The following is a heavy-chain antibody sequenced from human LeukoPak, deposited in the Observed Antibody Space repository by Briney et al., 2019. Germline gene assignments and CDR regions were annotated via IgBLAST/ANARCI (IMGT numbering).Heavy chain of an antibody. CDR2: VSDSGEKT. J-gene: IGHJ5*02. CDR1: GFSFSGYA. Sequence: PGGSLRLSCVASGFSFSGYAMSWVRQGPGKGLEWVSGVSDSGEKTFYADSVKGRFTISRDNSQNTVDLQMNSLRVEDTAVYYCASRSINWYRGNNWFDPWGQGTLVTVSS. V-gene: IGHV3-23*01. D-gene: IGHD6-13*01. CDR3: ASRSINWYRGNNWFDP.